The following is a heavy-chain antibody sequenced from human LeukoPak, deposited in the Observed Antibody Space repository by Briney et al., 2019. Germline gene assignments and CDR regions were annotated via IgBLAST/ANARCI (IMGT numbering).Heavy chain of an antibody. CDR1: GGSISSGDYY. J-gene: IGHJ5*02. V-gene: IGHV4-30-4*08. CDR3: ARASYDFWSGYYTNNWFDP. D-gene: IGHD3-3*01. CDR2: IYYSGST. Sequence: SETLSLTCTVSGGSISSGDYYWSWIRQPPGKGLEWIGYIYYSGSTYYNPSLKSRVTISVDTSKNQSSLKLSSVTAADTAVYYCARASYDFWSGYYTNNWFDPWGQGTLVTVSS.